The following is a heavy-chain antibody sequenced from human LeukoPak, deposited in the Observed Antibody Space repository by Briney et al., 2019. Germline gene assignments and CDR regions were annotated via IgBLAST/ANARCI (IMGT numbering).Heavy chain of an antibody. V-gene: IGHV4-39*01. D-gene: IGHD3-9*01. CDR2: IYYSGST. CDR3: ARYKRLARDFDY. J-gene: IGHJ4*02. Sequence: SETLSLTCTVSGGSISSSSYYWGWIRQPPGKGLECIGSIYYSGSTYYNPSLKSRVTISVDTSKNHFSLKLSSVTAADTAVYYCARYKRLARDFDYWGQGTLVTVSS. CDR1: GGSISSSSYY.